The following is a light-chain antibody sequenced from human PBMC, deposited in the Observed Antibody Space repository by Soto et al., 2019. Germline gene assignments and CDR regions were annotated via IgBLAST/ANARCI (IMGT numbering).Light chain of an antibody. Sequence: DVVMTQSPLSLPVTLGQPASISCRSSQSLVYRDGNTYLNWFQQSPGQSPRRLLYKVSNRDSGVPDRFSGSGSGADFTLIISSVEAEDVGVYYCMQGTHWPYTCGQGTKLEIK. V-gene: IGKV2-30*01. CDR1: QSLVYRDGNTY. CDR3: MQGTHWPYT. J-gene: IGKJ2*01. CDR2: KVS.